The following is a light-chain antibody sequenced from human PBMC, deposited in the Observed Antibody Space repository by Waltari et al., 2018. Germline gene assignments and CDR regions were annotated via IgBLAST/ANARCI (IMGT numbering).Light chain of an antibody. J-gene: IGKJ1*01. CDR1: QSISSY. V-gene: IGKV1-39*01. CDR3: QQSYSTPRT. Sequence: IQLTQSPSSLSASVGDRVTITCRASQSISSYLNWYQQKPGKAPKLLIYAASSLQSGVPSRFSGSGSGTDFTLTIGSLQPEDFATYYCQQSYSTPRTFGQGTKVEIK. CDR2: AAS.